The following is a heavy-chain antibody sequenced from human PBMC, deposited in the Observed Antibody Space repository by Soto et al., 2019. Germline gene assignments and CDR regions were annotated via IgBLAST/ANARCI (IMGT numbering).Heavy chain of an antibody. CDR2: IIPIFGTA. V-gene: IGHV1-69*13. D-gene: IGHD2-15*01. Sequence: SVKGSCKASGGTFSRYAISWVRQAPGQGLEWMGGIIPIFGTANYAQKFQGRVTITADESTSTAYMELSSLRSEDTAVYYCARDRPALLLTYYGMDVWGQGTTVTVSS. CDR3: ARDRPALLLTYYGMDV. J-gene: IGHJ6*02. CDR1: GGTFSRYA.